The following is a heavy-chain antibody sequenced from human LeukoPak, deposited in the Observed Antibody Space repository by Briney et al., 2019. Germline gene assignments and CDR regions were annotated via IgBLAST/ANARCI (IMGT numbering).Heavy chain of an antibody. D-gene: IGHD4-17*01. CDR1: GGSFSGYY. J-gene: IGHJ4*02. CDR3: ARGKTVTIHY. Sequence: SETLSLTCAVYGGSFSGYYWSWIRQPPGKGLEWIGEINHSGSTNYNPSLKSRVTISVDTSKNQFSLKLGSVTAADTAVYYCARGKTVTIHYWGQGTLVTVSS. CDR2: INHSGST. V-gene: IGHV4-34*01.